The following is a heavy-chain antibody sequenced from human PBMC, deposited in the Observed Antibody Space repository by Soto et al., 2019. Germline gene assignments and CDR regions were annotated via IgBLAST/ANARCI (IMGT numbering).Heavy chain of an antibody. CDR3: AKGGYGVGATIPDAFDI. CDR2: ISGSGGST. V-gene: IGHV3-23*01. CDR1: GFTFSSYA. D-gene: IGHD1-26*01. J-gene: IGHJ3*02. Sequence: EVQLLESGGGLVQPGGSLRLSCAASGFTFSSYAMRWVRQAPGKGLEWVSAISGSGGSTYYADSVKGRFTISRDNSKNTLYLQMNSLRAEDTAVYYCAKGGYGVGATIPDAFDIWGQGTMVTVSS.